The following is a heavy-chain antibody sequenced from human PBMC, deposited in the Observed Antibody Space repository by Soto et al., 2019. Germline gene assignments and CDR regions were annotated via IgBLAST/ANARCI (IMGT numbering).Heavy chain of an antibody. V-gene: IGHV1-2*04. CDR3: ARAKPRVAEAGTGSYYYGMDV. D-gene: IGHD6-13*01. Sequence: ASVKVSCKACGYTFTGYYMHWVRPAPGRGLEGMGWINPNSGSTNYAQKFQGWVTMTCDTSISTPYMELSRLRSKDTAVYYYARAKPRVAEAGTGSYYYGMDVWGQGTTVTVSS. J-gene: IGHJ6*02. CDR2: INPNSGST. CDR1: GYTFTGYY.